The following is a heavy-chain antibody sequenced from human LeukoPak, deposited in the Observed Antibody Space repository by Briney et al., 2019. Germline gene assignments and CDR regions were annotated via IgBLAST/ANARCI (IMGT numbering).Heavy chain of an antibody. CDR1: GGSFSGYY. V-gene: IGHV4-34*01. Sequence: SETLSLTCAGYGGSFSGYYWSWIRQPPGKGLEWIGEINHSGSTNYNPSLKSRVTISVDTSKNQFSLKLSSVTAADTAVYYCARGGYSHGSTVTTPRRYMDVWGKGTTVTVSS. D-gene: IGHD5-18*01. J-gene: IGHJ6*03. CDR3: ARGGYSHGSTVTTPRRYMDV. CDR2: INHSGST.